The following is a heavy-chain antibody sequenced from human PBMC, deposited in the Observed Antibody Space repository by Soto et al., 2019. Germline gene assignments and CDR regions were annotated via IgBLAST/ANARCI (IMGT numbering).Heavy chain of an antibody. V-gene: IGHV3-73*01. D-gene: IGHD6-19*01. CDR1: GFTFSGSA. CDR3: TRQVVSSGWYDF. Sequence: GGSLRLSCAASGFTFSGSAMHWVRQASGKGLEWVGRIRSKANSYATAYAASVKGRFTISRDDSKNTAYLQMNSLKTEDTAVYYCTRQVVSSGWYDFWGQGTLVTVSS. CDR2: IRSKANSYAT. J-gene: IGHJ5*01.